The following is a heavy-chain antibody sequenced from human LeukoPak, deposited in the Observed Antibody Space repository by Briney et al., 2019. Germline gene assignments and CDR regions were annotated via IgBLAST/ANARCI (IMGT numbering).Heavy chain of an antibody. J-gene: IGHJ6*04. Sequence: SVKVSCKASGGTFSSYAISWVRQAPGQGLEWMGGIIPIFGTANYAQKFQGRVTITADESTSTAYMELSSLRSEDTAVYYCAMGLVVPAAAMRIYYYYGMDVWGKGTTVTVSS. CDR2: IIPIFGTA. V-gene: IGHV1-69*13. CDR3: AMGLVVPAAAMRIYYYYGMDV. CDR1: GGTFSSYA. D-gene: IGHD2-2*01.